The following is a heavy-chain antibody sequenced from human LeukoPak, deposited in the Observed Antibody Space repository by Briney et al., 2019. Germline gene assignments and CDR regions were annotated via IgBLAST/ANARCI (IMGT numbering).Heavy chain of an antibody. CDR3: AKDLLSGELGN. CDR1: GFTFDDYA. J-gene: IGHJ3*01. D-gene: IGHD7-27*01. V-gene: IGHV3-9*01. CDR2: ISWNSGSI. Sequence: GGSLRLSCAASGFTFDDYAMHWVRQAPGKGLEWVSGISWNSGSIGYADSVKGRFTISRDNSKNTLYLQMNSLRAEDTAVYYCAKDLLSGELGNWGQGTMVTVSS.